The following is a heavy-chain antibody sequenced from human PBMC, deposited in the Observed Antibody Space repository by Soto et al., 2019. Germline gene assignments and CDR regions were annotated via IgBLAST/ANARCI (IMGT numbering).Heavy chain of an antibody. J-gene: IGHJ6*02. CDR2: ISGSGGSA. D-gene: IGHD2-2*01. CDR3: ASSRSPAGYYYYGMNV. V-gene: IGHV3-23*01. Sequence: EVQLLESGGGVVQPGGSLRLTCAASGFSLGSSGMSWVRQAPGKGLEWVSSISGSGGSAYYADSVKGRFTISRDNSKNTLYLPMRSLRAQDTAVYYCASSRSPAGYYYYGMNVWGQGTTVTVSS. CDR1: GFSLGSSG.